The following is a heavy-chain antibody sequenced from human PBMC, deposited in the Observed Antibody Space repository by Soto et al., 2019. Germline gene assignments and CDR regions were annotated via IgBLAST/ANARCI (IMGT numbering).Heavy chain of an antibody. J-gene: IGHJ6*02. CDR2: IWYDGSNK. CDR3: ARDEGRGVNYSYYGMDV. Sequence: QVQLVESGGGVVQPGRSLRLSCAASGFTFSSYGMHWVRQAPGKGLEWVAVIWYDGSNKYYADSVKGRFTISRDNSKNTLHLQMNSLIAEDTAVYYCARDEGRGVNYSYYGMDVWGQGTTVTVSS. CDR1: GFTFSSYG. V-gene: IGHV3-33*01. D-gene: IGHD2-21*01.